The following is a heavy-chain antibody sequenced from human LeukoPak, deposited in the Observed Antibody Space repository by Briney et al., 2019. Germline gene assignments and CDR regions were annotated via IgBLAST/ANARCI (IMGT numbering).Heavy chain of an antibody. CDR1: GGSISNGYY. J-gene: IGHJ5*02. CDR3: ARGDYSSSWYEYNWFDP. Sequence: SETLSLTCTVSGGSISNGYYWGWIRQPPGMRPEWIGSIYHSGTTYYNPSLKSRVIMSVNTSKNHFSLRLSSVTAADTAVYYCARGDYSSSWYEYNWFDPWGQGTLVTVSS. D-gene: IGHD6-13*01. V-gene: IGHV4-38-2*02. CDR2: IYHSGTT.